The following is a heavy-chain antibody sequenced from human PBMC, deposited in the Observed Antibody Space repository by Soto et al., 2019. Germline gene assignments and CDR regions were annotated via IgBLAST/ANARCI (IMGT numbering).Heavy chain of an antibody. Sequence: ASVKVSCKASGYTFTSYGISGVRQAPGQGLEWMGWISAYNGNTNYAQKLQGRVTMTTDTSTSTAYMELRSLRSDDTAVYYCARGLRYFDWLPSFGYWGQGTLVTVSS. V-gene: IGHV1-18*01. CDR2: ISAYNGNT. D-gene: IGHD3-9*01. CDR1: GYTFTSYG. CDR3: ARGLRYFDWLPSFGY. J-gene: IGHJ4*02.